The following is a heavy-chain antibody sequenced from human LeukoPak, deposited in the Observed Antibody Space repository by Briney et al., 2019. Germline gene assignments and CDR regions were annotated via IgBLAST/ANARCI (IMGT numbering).Heavy chain of an antibody. CDR3: ARGIWSTTLTAYYLDY. Sequence: ASVTVSCKASGYTFTGYYMHWVRQAPGQGLEWMGWINPNSGGTNYAQKLQGRVTMTTDTSTSTAYMELRSLRSDDTAVYYCARGIWSTTLTAYYLDYWGQGTLVTVSS. V-gene: IGHV1-2*02. D-gene: IGHD2-21*02. CDR1: GYTFTGYY. J-gene: IGHJ4*02. CDR2: INPNSGGT.